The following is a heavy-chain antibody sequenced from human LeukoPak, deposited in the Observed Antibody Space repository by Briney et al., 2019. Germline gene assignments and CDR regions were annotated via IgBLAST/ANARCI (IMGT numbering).Heavy chain of an antibody. J-gene: IGHJ6*02. CDR2: INHNGVSR. CDR3: ARVPGYVGYFYGMDV. CDR1: GFTFSSDW. Sequence: GGSLRLSCAASGFTFSSDWMHWVRQAPGEGLVWVSRINHNGVSRAYADFVKGRFTMFRDDTRGTVYLQMDSLSADDTAVYYCARVPGYVGYFYGMDVWGQGTTVTVSS. V-gene: IGHV3-74*01. D-gene: IGHD2-15*01.